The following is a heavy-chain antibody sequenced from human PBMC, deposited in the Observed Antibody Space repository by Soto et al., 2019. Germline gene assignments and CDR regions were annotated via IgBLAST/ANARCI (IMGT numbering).Heavy chain of an antibody. Sequence: ASVKVSCKASGYTFTGYYMHWVRQAPGQGLERMRWINPNIGGTNYAQKFQGRVTMTRDTSISTAYMELSRLRSDDTAVYYCARLGSREDIVVVVAAPSPSRYFDYWGQGTLVTVSS. CDR1: GYTFTGYY. CDR2: INPNIGGT. V-gene: IGHV1-2*02. J-gene: IGHJ4*02. CDR3: ARLGSREDIVVVVAAPSPSRYFDY. D-gene: IGHD2-15*01.